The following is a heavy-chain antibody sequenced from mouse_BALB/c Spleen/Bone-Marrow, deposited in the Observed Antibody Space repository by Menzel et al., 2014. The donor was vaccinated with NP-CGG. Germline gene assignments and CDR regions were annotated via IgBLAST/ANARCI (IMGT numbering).Heavy chain of an antibody. V-gene: IGHV1S81*02. D-gene: IGHD2-12*01. CDR2: INPSNGGT. Sequence: VQGVESGAELVRPGASVKVSCKASGYTFTSYYIYWVKQRPGQGLKWIGEINPSNGGTNLNEKFKSKAALTVDKSSSTAYMQLSSLTSEDSAVYYCTRSRRAMDHWGQGTSVTVSS. CDR3: TRSRRAMDH. J-gene: IGHJ4*01. CDR1: GYTFTSYY.